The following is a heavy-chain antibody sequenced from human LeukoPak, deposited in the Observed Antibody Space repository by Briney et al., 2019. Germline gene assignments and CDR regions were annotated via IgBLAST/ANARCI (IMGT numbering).Heavy chain of an antibody. CDR1: GASISSSSNY. D-gene: IGHD2-15*01. Sequence: SETLSPTCTVSGASISSSSNYWGWIRQPPGKGLEWIGSIYYSGSTYYSPSLKSRVTISVDTSKDQFSLKLSSVTAADTAMYYCARLYCSGGSCYSGLGSADYWGQGTLVTVSS. V-gene: IGHV4-39*01. CDR3: ARLYCSGGSCYSGLGSADY. CDR2: IYYSGST. J-gene: IGHJ4*02.